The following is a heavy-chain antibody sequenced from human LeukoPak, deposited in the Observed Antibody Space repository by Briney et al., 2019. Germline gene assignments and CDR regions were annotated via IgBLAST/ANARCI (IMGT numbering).Heavy chain of an antibody. Sequence: GASVKVSCKASGYTFTGYYMHWVRQAPGQGLEWMGRINPNSGGTNYAQKFQGRVNMTRDTSISIAYMELSRLRSDDTAAYYCARDLGSSGWTEEAYFDYWGQGTLVTVSS. CDR1: GYTFTGYY. CDR2: INPNSGGT. CDR3: ARDLGSSGWTEEAYFDY. D-gene: IGHD6-19*01. V-gene: IGHV1-2*06. J-gene: IGHJ4*02.